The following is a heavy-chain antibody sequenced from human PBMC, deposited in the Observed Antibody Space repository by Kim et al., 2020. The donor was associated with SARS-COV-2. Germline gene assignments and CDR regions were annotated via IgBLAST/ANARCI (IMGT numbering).Heavy chain of an antibody. D-gene: IGHD2-8*02. CDR1: GYSFTSYW. CDR3: ARQLGYCTGGVCYGGLRY. J-gene: IGHJ4*02. V-gene: IGHV5-51*01. CDR2: IYPGDSDT. Sequence: GESLKISCKGSGYSFTSYWIGWVRQMPGKGLEWMGIIYPGDSDTRYSPSFQGQVTISADKSISTAYLQWSSLKASDTAMYYCARQLGYCTGGVCYGGLRYWGQGTLVTVSS.